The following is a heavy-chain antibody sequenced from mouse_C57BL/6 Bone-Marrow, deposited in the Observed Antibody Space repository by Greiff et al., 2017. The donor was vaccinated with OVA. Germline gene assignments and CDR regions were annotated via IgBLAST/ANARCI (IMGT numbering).Heavy chain of an antibody. Sequence: VQLQQSGAELVKPGASVKLSCKASGYTFTSYWMQWVKQRPGQGLEWIGEIDPSDSYTNYNQKFKGKATLTVDTSSSTAYMQLSSLTSEDSAVYYCAREGDGFLYWYFDVWGTGTTVTVSS. V-gene: IGHV1-50*01. J-gene: IGHJ1*03. CDR3: AREGDGFLYWYFDV. CDR2: IDPSDSYT. CDR1: GYTFTSYW. D-gene: IGHD2-3*01.